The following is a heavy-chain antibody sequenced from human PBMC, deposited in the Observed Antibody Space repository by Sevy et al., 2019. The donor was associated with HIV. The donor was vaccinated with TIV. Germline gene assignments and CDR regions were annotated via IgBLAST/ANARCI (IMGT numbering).Heavy chain of an antibody. J-gene: IGHJ6*02. V-gene: IGHV3-7*01. CDR3: ARDVGRDIVLVPAAILDYYYGMDV. CDR1: GFTFSSYW. Sequence: GGSLRLSCAASGFTFSSYWMSWVRQAPGKGLEWVANIKQDGSEKYYVDSVKGRFTISRDNAKNSLYLQMNSLRAEDTAMYYCARDVGRDIVLVPAAILDYYYGMDVWGQGTTVTVSS. D-gene: IGHD2-2*02. CDR2: IKQDGSEK.